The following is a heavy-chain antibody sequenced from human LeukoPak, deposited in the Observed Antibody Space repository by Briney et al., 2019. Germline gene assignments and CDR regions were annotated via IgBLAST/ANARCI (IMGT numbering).Heavy chain of an antibody. D-gene: IGHD5-18*01. Sequence: SVKVSCKASGGTFSSYAISWVRQAPGQGLEWMGGIIPIFGTANYAQKFQGRVTITADESTSTAYMELSSLRSEDTTVYYCATTRRVTYYYYYGMDVWGQGTTVTVSS. J-gene: IGHJ6*02. V-gene: IGHV1-69*13. CDR1: GGTFSSYA. CDR2: IIPIFGTA. CDR3: ATTRRVTYYYYYGMDV.